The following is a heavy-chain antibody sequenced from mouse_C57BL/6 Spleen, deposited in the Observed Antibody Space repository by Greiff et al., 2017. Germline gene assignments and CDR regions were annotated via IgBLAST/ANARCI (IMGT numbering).Heavy chain of an antibody. CDR3: ATHYRRDYYARDQ. V-gene: IGHV5-17*01. CDR1: GFTFSDDG. Sequence: DVQLVESGGGLVKPGGSLTLSCAASGFTFSDDGMRWVRQAPEKGLEWVANISSGSSTIYYADTVKGRFTISRDNAKNTLFLQMTSLRSEDTAMYYCATHYRRDYYARDQWGQGTSVTVSS. J-gene: IGHJ4*01. D-gene: IGHD2-12*01. CDR2: ISSGSSTI.